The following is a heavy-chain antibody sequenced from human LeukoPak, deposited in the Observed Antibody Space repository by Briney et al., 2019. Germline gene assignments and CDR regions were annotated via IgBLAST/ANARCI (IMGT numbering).Heavy chain of an antibody. CDR2: IYYSGST. J-gene: IGHJ6*02. Sequence: PSETLSLTCTVSGGSISSGGYYWSWIRQHPGKGLEWIGYIYYSGSTYYNPSLKSRVTISVDTSKNQFSLKLSSVTAADTAVYYCARGRHAVLLWNGMDVWGQGTTVTVSS. CDR3: ARGRHAVLLWNGMDV. V-gene: IGHV4-31*03. CDR1: GGSISSGGYY. D-gene: IGHD3-10*01.